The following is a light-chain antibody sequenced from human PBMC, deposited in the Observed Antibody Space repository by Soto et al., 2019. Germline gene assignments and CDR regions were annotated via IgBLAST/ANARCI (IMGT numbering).Light chain of an antibody. Sequence: EILLTQSPGTLSLSPGERATLSCRASQSVSSYLAWYQQKPGQAPGLLIYGASSRATGIPDRFSGSGSGTDFTLTISRLEPEDFAVYYCQQYGSSLSFGGGTKVEIK. CDR2: GAS. V-gene: IGKV3-20*01. J-gene: IGKJ4*01. CDR3: QQYGSSLS. CDR1: QSVSSY.